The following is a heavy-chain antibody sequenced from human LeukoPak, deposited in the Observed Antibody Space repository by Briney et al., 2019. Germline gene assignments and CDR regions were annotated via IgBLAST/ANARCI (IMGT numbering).Heavy chain of an antibody. V-gene: IGHV3-7*04. CDR2: IDQYGRAK. CDR1: GFTYSNYW. J-gene: IGHJ4*02. D-gene: IGHD5-18*01. CDR3: ARADSYGSILDY. Sequence: GGSLRLSCAASGFTYSNYWMSWVRQAPGKGLEWVASIDQYGRAKYYVDSVRGRFTFSRDNTKNSLHLQMNSLRAEDTAVYYCARADSYGSILDYWGQGTRVIDSS.